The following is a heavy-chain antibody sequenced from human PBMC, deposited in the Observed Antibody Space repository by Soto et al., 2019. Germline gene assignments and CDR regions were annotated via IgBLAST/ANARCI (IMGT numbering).Heavy chain of an antibody. CDR1: GGSISSSDYY. CDR3: VSGYQWVGFDY. CDR2: IYYSGSA. J-gene: IGHJ4*02. V-gene: IGHV4-39*01. D-gene: IGHD5-18*01. Sequence: QLQLQESGPGLVKPSETLSLTCTVSGGSISSSDYYWGWIRQPPGKGLEWIGNIYYSGSASYNPTLKXRXTXSXXTSKNQVALKLSSVTAADTAVYICVSGYQWVGFDYWGQGTLVTVSS.